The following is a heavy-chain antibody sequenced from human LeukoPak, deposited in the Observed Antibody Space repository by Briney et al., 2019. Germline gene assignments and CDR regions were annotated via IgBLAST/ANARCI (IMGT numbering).Heavy chain of an antibody. D-gene: IGHD2-15*01. CDR3: ARRGYCSGSSCPHFDY. Sequence: GESLKISCKGSGYSFTNYWIGWVRQMPGKGLEWMGIIYPGDSDTRYSSSFQGQVTISADKSISTAYLQWSSLRASDTAIYYCARRGYCSGSSCPHFDYWGQGTLVTVSS. J-gene: IGHJ4*02. CDR1: GYSFTNYW. CDR2: IYPGDSDT. V-gene: IGHV5-51*01.